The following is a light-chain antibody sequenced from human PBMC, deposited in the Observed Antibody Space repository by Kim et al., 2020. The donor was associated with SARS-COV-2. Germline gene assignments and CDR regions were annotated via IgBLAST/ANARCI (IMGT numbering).Light chain of an antibody. Sequence: ASVGDRVTITCRASQGISNYLAWYQQKPGEVPKLLIYAASTLQSGVPSRFSGSGSGTDFTLTISSLQPEDVATYYYQKYNSAPWTFGRGTKVDIK. J-gene: IGKJ1*01. CDR3: QKYNSAPWT. CDR1: QGISNY. CDR2: AAS. V-gene: IGKV1-27*01.